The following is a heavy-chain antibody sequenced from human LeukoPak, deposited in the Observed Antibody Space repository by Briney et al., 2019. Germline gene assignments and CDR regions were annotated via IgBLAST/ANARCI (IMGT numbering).Heavy chain of an antibody. J-gene: IGHJ6*02. V-gene: IGHV4-34*01. CDR3: ASRIYDFWSGYPYGMDV. CDR2: INHSGST. Sequence: SSETLSLTCAVYGGSFSGYYWRWIRQPPGKGLEWIGEINHSGSTNYNPSLKSRVTISVDTSKNQFSLKLSSVTAADTAVYYCASRIYDFWSGYPYGMDVWGQGTTVTVSS. CDR1: GGSFSGYY. D-gene: IGHD3-3*01.